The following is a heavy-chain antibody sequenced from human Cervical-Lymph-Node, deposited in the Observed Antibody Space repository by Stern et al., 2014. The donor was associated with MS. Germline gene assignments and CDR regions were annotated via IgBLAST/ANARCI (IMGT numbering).Heavy chain of an antibody. CDR2: ISPILGTA. J-gene: IGHJ4*02. CDR1: GGTFSSYA. V-gene: IGHV1-69*01. D-gene: IGHD5-12*01. Sequence: MQLVESGAEVKKPGSSVKVSCKASGGTFSSYAITWVRQAPGQGLEWMGGISPILGTANYAQKCQGRVTITADESTRTAYMELSSLRSEDTAVYYCARGIVATIHTFWGQGTLVTVSS. CDR3: ARGIVATIHTF.